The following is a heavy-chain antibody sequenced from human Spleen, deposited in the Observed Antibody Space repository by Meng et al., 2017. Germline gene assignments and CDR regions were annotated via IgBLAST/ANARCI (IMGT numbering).Heavy chain of an antibody. V-gene: IGHV1-3*01. Sequence: QVQLVQSGAGVKKPGASVKISCKASGDTFSGYAMHWVRQAPGQRLEWMGWINAGDGNTKYSRKFQGRVTITRDTSASTAYMEMSSLRSEDTAVYYCAKDYFGSGSFNPWGQGTLVTVSS. J-gene: IGHJ5*02. CDR1: GDTFSGYA. CDR3: AKDYFGSGSFNP. D-gene: IGHD3-10*01. CDR2: INAGDGNT.